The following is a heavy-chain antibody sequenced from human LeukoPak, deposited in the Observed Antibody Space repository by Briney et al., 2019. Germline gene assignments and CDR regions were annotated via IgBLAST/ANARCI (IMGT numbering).Heavy chain of an antibody. D-gene: IGHD3-3*01. CDR1: GGSISSYY. CDR3: ARPLSGYERGDAFDI. CDR2: IYYSGST. Sequence: SETLSLTCTVSGGSISSYYWSWIRQPPGKGLEWIGYIYYSGSTNYNPSLKSRVTISVDTSKNQFSLKLSSVTAADTAVYYCARPLSGYERGDAFDIWGQGTMVTVSS. J-gene: IGHJ3*02. V-gene: IGHV4-59*08.